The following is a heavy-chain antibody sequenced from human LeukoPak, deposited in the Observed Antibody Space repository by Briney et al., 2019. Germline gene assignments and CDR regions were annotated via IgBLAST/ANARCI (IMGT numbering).Heavy chain of an antibody. D-gene: IGHD3-10*01. CDR1: GGTFSSYA. Sequence: VASVKVSCKASGGTFSSYAISWVRQAPGQGLEWMGGIIPIFGTANYAQKFQGRVTITTDESTSTAYMELSSLRSEDTAVYYCATTTYHPMVRPYYYYYMDVWGKGTTVAVSS. V-gene: IGHV1-69*05. CDR2: IIPIFGTA. CDR3: ATTTYHPMVRPYYYYYMDV. J-gene: IGHJ6*03.